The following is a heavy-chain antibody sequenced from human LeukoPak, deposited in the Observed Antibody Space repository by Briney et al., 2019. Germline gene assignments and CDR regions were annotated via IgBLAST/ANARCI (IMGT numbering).Heavy chain of an antibody. CDR2: INHSGST. Sequence: SETLSLTCAVYGGSFSGYYWSWIRQPPGKGLEWIGEINHSGSTNYNPSLKSRVTISVDTSKNQFSLKLSSVTAADTAAYYCAIMTGPFDPWGQGTLVTVSS. CDR3: AIMTGPFDP. CDR1: GGSFSGYY. V-gene: IGHV4-34*01. D-gene: IGHD3-9*01. J-gene: IGHJ5*02.